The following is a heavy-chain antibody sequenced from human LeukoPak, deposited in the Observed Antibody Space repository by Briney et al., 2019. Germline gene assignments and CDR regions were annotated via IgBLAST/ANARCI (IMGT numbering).Heavy chain of an antibody. V-gene: IGHV3-74*01. CDR2: ISSDGSST. J-gene: IGHJ4*02. CDR3: ARGYSGSYRVDY. D-gene: IGHD1-26*01. Sequence: GGSLRLSCAASGFTFSSYWMHWVRHAPGKGLVWVSRISSDGSSTTYADSAKGRFTISRDNAKNTLYLQMNSLRAEDTAVYYCARGYSGSYRVDYWGQGTLVTVSS. CDR1: GFTFSSYW.